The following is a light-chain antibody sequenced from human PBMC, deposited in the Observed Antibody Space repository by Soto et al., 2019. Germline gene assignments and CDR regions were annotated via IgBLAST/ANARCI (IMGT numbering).Light chain of an antibody. J-gene: IGLJ1*01. V-gene: IGLV1-44*01. CDR1: SSNVGSNT. Sequence: QSVLTQPPSESGTPGQRVTISCSGSSSNVGSNTVNWYQQLPGTAPKLLIYSNNQRPSGVPDRFSGSKSGTSASLAISGLQSEDVADYSCAAWDDSLNGYVFGTWTKLTVL. CDR3: AAWDDSLNGYV. CDR2: SNN.